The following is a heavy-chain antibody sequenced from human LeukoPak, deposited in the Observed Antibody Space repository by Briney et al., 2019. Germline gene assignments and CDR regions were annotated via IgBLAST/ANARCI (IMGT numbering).Heavy chain of an antibody. D-gene: IGHD3-9*01. V-gene: IGHV4-59*01. CDR1: GGSISSYY. Sequence: PSETLSLTCTVSGGSISSYYWSWIRQPPGKGLEWIGYIYYSGSTNYNPSLKSRVTISVDTSKNQFSLKLSSVTAADTAVYYCARGDYDILTGYYNTPYFDYWGQGTLDTVSS. CDR2: IYYSGST. J-gene: IGHJ4*02. CDR3: ARGDYDILTGYYNTPYFDY.